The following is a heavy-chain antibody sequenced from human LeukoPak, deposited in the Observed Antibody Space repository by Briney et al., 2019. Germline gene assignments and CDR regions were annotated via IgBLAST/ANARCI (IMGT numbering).Heavy chain of an antibody. CDR1: GASVSSHY. CDR3: AKAGGGRPFDF. CDR2: VYNSGST. V-gene: IGHV4-59*02. D-gene: IGHD2-15*01. J-gene: IGHJ4*02. Sequence: SETLSLTCSVSGASVSSHYWNWIRQPPGKGLEWIGYVYNSGSTTYNPSLKSRATISVDTSKNQFSLKLSSVIAADTAVYYCAKAGGGRPFDFWGQGTLVTVFS.